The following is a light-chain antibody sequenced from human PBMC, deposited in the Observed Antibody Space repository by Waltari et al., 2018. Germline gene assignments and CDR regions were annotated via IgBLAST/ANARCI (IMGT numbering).Light chain of an antibody. CDR3: CSYAGSGTYV. CDR1: TSDVGNYNL. Sequence: QSALTQPASVSGTPGQSITISCTGTTSDVGNYNLVSWYQQHPGKAPTPMIFEVIKRPSGVSDRFSGSKSGNTASLTISGLQAEDEADYYCCSYAGSGTYVFGTGTKVTVL. V-gene: IGLV2-23*02. CDR2: EVI. J-gene: IGLJ1*01.